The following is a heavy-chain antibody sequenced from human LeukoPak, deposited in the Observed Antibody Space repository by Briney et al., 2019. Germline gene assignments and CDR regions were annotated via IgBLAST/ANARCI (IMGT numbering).Heavy chain of an antibody. V-gene: IGHV3-7*01. D-gene: IGHD5-24*01. Sequence: GGSLRLSCAASGFTFSSFLMTWVRQAPGKGLEWVASIDHDGNEKDYVDSLKGRFTISRDNAKNSLYLQMSSLRAEDTAVYYCARLPLIRGITGPFDIWGQGTMVTVS. J-gene: IGHJ3*02. CDR3: ARLPLIRGITGPFDI. CDR1: GFTFSSFL. CDR2: IDHDGNEK.